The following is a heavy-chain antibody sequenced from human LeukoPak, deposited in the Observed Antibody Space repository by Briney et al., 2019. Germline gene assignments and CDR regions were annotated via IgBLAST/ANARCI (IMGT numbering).Heavy chain of an antibody. V-gene: IGHV3-30*03. CDR1: GFTFSSYG. CDR2: ISYDGSNK. J-gene: IGHJ4*02. D-gene: IGHD3-22*01. Sequence: GGSLRLSCAASGFTFSSYGMHWVRQAPGKGLEWVALISYDGSNKYYADSVKGRFTISRDNAKNSLYLQMNSLRAEDTAVYYCARDEAGYYYDSSGYQSFDYWGQGTLVTVSS. CDR3: ARDEAGYYYDSSGYQSFDY.